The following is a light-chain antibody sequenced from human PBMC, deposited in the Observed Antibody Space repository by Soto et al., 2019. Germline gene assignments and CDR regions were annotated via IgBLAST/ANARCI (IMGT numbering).Light chain of an antibody. CDR2: DAS. V-gene: IGKV1-5*01. CDR1: LRISSW. CDR3: QQYNSYSWT. Sequence: DIQMTQSPSTLSASVGDRVTITCRASLRISSWLAWYQQKPGKAPKLLIYDASSLESGVPSRFSGSGSGTECTLTVSSLQPDDFAPYYCQQYNSYSWTFGQGTKVEIK. J-gene: IGKJ1*01.